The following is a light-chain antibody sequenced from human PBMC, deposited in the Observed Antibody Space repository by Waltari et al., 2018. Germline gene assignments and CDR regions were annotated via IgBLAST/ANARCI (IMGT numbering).Light chain of an antibody. CDR3: QSWVGKVV. CDR1: NLGEKF. Sequence: YDLTQPPSVSVSPGQTATITCYGDNLGEKFVSWYQQRPGQSPFLVIYKDFKRPSGIPERFSGANSGNTATLTISGAQGMDEADFYCQSWVGKVVFGGGTKLTV. J-gene: IGLJ2*01. V-gene: IGLV3-1*01. CDR2: KDF.